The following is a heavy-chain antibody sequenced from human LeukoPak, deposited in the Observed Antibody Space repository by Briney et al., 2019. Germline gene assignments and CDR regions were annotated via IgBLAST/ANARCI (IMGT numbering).Heavy chain of an antibody. Sequence: SETLSLTCSVSGGSISSYYWSWIRQPPGKGLEYIGYIFYSGRTNYNPSLKSRLTISVDTSKNQFSLKLSSVTAADTAVYYCARSRSRPLLPPLPKSQYYFDYWGQGTLVTVSS. CDR1: GGSISSYY. D-gene: IGHD2-21*01. CDR3: ARSRSRPLLPPLPKSQYYFDY. V-gene: IGHV4-59*12. CDR2: IFYSGRT. J-gene: IGHJ4*02.